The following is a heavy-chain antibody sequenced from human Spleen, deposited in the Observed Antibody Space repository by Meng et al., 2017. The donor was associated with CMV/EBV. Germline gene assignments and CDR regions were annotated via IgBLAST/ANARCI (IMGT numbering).Heavy chain of an antibody. CDR3: ARDGLLGWFYT. J-gene: IGHJ5*02. CDR1: GFTFSSYA. D-gene: IGHD1-26*01. V-gene: IGHV3-30-3*01. Sequence: QVQLVESGGGVVQPGSALRLSCAASGFTFSSYAMHWVRQAPGKGLEWVAVISYDGSNKYYADSVKGRFTISRDNSKNTLYLQMNSLRAEDTAVYYCARDGLLGWFYTWGQGTLVTVSS. CDR2: ISYDGSNK.